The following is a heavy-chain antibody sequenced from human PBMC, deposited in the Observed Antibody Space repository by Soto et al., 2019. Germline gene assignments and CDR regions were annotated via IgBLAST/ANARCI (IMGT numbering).Heavy chain of an antibody. J-gene: IGHJ6*02. CDR2: IYYSGST. D-gene: IGHD3-10*01. V-gene: IGHV4-39*01. CDR1: GGSISSSSYY. CDR3: ATPARGSGSYYFNYYGMDV. Sequence: SETLSLTCTVSGGSISSSSYYWGWIRQPPGKGLEWIGSIYYSGSTYYNPSLKSRVTISVDTSKNQFSLKLSSVTAADTAVYYCATPARGSGSYYFNYYGMDVWGQGTTVTV.